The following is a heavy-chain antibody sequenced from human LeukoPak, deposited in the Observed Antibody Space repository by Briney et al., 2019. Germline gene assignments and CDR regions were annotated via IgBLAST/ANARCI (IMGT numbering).Heavy chain of an antibody. CDR3: ARVGGH. J-gene: IGHJ4*02. V-gene: IGHV3-49*04. CDR1: GFTFGHYA. Sequence: PGGSLRLSCTASGFTFGHYAMSWVRQAPGKGLEWVSFIRSKAYSGTTEYAASVKGRFTISRDDSKSIAYLQMNSLRVEDTAVYYCARVGGHWGQGTLVTVSS. CDR2: IRSKAYSGTT. D-gene: IGHD3-10*01.